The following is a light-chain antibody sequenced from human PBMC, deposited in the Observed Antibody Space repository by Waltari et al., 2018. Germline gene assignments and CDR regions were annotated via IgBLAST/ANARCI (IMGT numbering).Light chain of an antibody. J-gene: IGKJ3*01. V-gene: IGKV4-1*01. CDR2: WAS. CDR3: QQYYSSPFT. CDR1: QSVLFSSNNRNY. Sequence: DIVMTQSPDSLAVSLGERATINCKSSQSVLFSSNNRNYLAWYQQKPGQSPNLVLYWASTRESGVPDRFSGGGSATDFTLTISSLQAEDVAVYYCQQYYSSPFTFGPGTKLEIK.